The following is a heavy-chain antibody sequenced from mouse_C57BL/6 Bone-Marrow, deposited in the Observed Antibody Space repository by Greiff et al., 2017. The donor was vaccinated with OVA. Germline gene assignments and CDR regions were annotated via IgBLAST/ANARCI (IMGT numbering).Heavy chain of an antibody. V-gene: IGHV1-15*01. CDR1: GYTFTDYE. J-gene: IGHJ2*01. Sequence: QVTLQVSGAELVRPGASVTLSCKASGYTFTDYEMHWVKQTPVHGLEWIGAIDPETGGTAYNQKFKGKATLTADKSSSTAYMELRSLTSEDSAVYYWTRVPIYCDGNGSFEYWGRGTTLTVSS. CDR2: IDPETGGT. D-gene: IGHD1-1*01. CDR3: TRVPIYCDGNGSFEY.